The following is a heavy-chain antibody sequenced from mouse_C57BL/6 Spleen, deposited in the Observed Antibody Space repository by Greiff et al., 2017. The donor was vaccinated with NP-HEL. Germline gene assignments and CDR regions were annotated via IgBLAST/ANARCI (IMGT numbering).Heavy chain of an antibody. CDR1: GYTFTSFW. CDR3: ARSPYYGSPY. CDR2: LDPSDGFT. J-gene: IGHJ2*01. V-gene: IGHV1-69*01. D-gene: IGHD1-1*01. Sequence: QVQLQQPGAELVMPGASVKLSCKASGYTFTSFWMHWVKQRPGQGLECIGELDPSDGFTNYNQKFKGKSTLTVDKSSSTAYMQLSSLTSEDSAVYYCARSPYYGSPYWGQGTTLTVSS.